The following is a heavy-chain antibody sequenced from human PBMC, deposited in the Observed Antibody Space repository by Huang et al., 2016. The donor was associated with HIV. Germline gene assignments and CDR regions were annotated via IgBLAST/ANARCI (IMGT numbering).Heavy chain of an antibody. CDR1: GGTFSSYA. J-gene: IGHJ5*02. Sequence: QVLLVQSGAEVRKPGSSVKVSCTAFGGTFSSYAISWVRQAPGQGLEWMGGVISSFGTANYTQKFQGRVTITVDESTNTGYMELTRLTSEDTAVYYCARTAYSYGFRQGYNWFDPWGQGTPVTVSS. CDR3: ARTAYSYGFRQGYNWFDP. D-gene: IGHD5-18*01. V-gene: IGHV1-69*13. CDR2: VISSFGTA.